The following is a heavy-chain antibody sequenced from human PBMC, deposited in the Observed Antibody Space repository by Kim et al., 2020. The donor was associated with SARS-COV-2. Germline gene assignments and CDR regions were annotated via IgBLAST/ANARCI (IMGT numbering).Heavy chain of an antibody. CDR1: GGSISSSSYY. CDR3: ARLPYSSSWSTRY. Sequence: SQTLSLTCTVSGGSISSSSYYWGWIRQPPGKGLEWIGSIYYSGSTYYNPSLKSRVTISVDTSKNQFSLKLSSVTAADTAVYYCARLPYSSSWSTRYWGQGTLVTVSS. V-gene: IGHV4-39*01. CDR2: IYYSGST. D-gene: IGHD6-13*01. J-gene: IGHJ4*02.